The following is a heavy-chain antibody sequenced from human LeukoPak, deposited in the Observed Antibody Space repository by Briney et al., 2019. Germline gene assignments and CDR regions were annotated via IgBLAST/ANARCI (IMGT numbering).Heavy chain of an antibody. CDR2: IYSGGST. V-gene: IGHV3-66*01. Sequence: PGGSLRLSCAASGFTVSSNYMSWVRQAPGKGLEWVSVIYSGGSTYYADSVKGRFTISRDNSKNTLYLQMNSLRAEDTAVYYCARGVEYGSGRHFDYWGQGTLVTVSS. CDR3: ARGVEYGSGRHFDY. D-gene: IGHD3-10*01. CDR1: GFTVSSNY. J-gene: IGHJ4*02.